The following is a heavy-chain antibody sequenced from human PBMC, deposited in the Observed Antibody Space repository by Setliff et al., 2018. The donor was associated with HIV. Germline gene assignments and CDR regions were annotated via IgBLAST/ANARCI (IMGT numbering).Heavy chain of an antibody. J-gene: IGHJ4*02. CDR1: GYTFTDYY. CDR3: ARRVPPIPSGDLDY. CDR2: INPNRSDT. Sequence: GASVKVSCKASGYTFTDYYIHWVRQAPGKGLEWMGWINPNRSDTKYAQKFQCRVTMTRDTSISTAYMGLSRLLSDDTAVYYCARRVPPIPSGDLDYWGQGPLVTVSS. V-gene: IGHV1-2*02. D-gene: IGHD4-17*01.